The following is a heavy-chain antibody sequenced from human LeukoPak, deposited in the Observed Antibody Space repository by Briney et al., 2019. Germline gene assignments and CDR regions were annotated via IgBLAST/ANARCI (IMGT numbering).Heavy chain of an antibody. V-gene: IGHV1-46*01. CDR2: INPSGGST. CDR3: ARDYHHYGSGSSNWFDP. Sequence: GASVKVSCKASGYTFTGYYMHWVRQAPGQGLEWMGIINPSGGSTSYAQKFQGRVTMTRDTSTSTVYMELSSLRSEDTAVYYCARDYHHYGSGSSNWFDPWGQGTLVTVSS. J-gene: IGHJ5*02. CDR1: GYTFTGYY. D-gene: IGHD3-10*01.